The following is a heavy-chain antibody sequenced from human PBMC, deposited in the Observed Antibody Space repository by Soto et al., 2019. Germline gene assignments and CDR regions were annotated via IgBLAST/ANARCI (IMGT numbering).Heavy chain of an antibody. CDR1: GVSLSTRGVG. D-gene: IGHD6-19*01. J-gene: IGHJ4*02. Sequence: QITLKESGPTLVKPTQTLTLTCTFSGVSLSTRGVGVGWIRQPPGKALEWLALIYWDDDKRYSPSLKSRLTITKDTSKNQVVLTMTNMDPVDRDTYYCARDSSGWYGFDYWGQGTLVTVSS. CDR2: IYWDDDK. V-gene: IGHV2-5*02. CDR3: ARDSSGWYGFDY.